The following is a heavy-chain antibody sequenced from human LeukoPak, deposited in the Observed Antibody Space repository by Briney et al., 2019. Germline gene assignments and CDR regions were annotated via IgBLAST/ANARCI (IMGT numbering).Heavy chain of an antibody. D-gene: IGHD6-13*01. J-gene: IGHJ4*02. CDR2: IYYSGST. V-gene: IGHV4-59*01. Sequence: SGTLSLTCMVSGGSISRYYWSWIRQPPGKGVEWVGHIYYSGSTNYNPSLKSRVTISVDTSKNQFSLKLSSVTAADTAVYYCARGDSSSWYGNYWGQGTLVTVSS. CDR3: ARGDSSSWYGNY. CDR1: GGSISRYY.